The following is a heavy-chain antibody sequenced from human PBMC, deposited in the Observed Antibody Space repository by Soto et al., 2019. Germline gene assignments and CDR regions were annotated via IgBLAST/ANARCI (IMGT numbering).Heavy chain of an antibody. CDR1: GFTFSSYA. D-gene: IGHD3-22*01. CDR2: ISGSGGST. V-gene: IGHV3-23*01. Sequence: GGSLRLSCAASGFTFSSYAMSWVRQAPGKGLEWVSAISGSGGSTYYADSVKGRFTISRDNSKNTLYLQMNSLRAEDTAVYYCAKGPTRVVTGWVDYWGQGTLVTVSS. CDR3: AKGPTRVVTGWVDY. J-gene: IGHJ4*02.